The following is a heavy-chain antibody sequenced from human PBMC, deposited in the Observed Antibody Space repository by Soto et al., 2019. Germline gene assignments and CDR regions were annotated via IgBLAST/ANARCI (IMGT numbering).Heavy chain of an antibody. CDR2: IYYSGST. D-gene: IGHD3-22*01. V-gene: IGHV4-39*07. J-gene: IGHJ4*02. CDR3: ARGYYDSSAYYFRGLDY. CDR1: GGSISSSSYY. Sequence: SETLSLTCTVSGGSISSSSYYWGWIRQPPGKGLEWIGSIYYSGSTYYNPSLKSRVTISGDTSKNQFSLKLSSVSAADTAVYYCARGYYDSSAYYFRGLDYWGQGTLVTVSS.